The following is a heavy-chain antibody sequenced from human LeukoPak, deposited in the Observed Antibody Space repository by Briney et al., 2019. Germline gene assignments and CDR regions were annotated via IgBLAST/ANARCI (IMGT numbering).Heavy chain of an antibody. D-gene: IGHD3-22*01. CDR3: ARDKFTDSSSFDI. Sequence: PAQTLSLTCTVSGGSISSGSYYRSWIRQPAGKGLEWIGRIYTSGSTNYNPSLKSRVTISVDTSKNQFSLKLSSVTAADTAVYYCARDKFTDSSSFDIWGQGTMVTVSS. J-gene: IGHJ3*02. CDR2: IYTSGST. CDR1: GGSISSGSYY. V-gene: IGHV4-61*02.